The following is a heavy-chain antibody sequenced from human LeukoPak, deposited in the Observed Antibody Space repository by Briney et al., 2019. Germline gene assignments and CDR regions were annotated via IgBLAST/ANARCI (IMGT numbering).Heavy chain of an antibody. Sequence: PGGSLRLSCAASGLTFSSYGMHWVRQAPGKGLEWVAFIRYDGSNKYYADSVKGRFTISRDNSKNTLYLQMNSLRAEDTAVYYCARGGYYGSWSPDYWGQGTLVTVSS. CDR1: GLTFSSYG. CDR3: ARGGYYGSWSPDY. V-gene: IGHV3-30*02. CDR2: IRYDGSNK. J-gene: IGHJ4*02. D-gene: IGHD3-10*01.